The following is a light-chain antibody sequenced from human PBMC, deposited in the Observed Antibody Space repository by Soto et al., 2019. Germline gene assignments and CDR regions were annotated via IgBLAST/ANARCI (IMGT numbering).Light chain of an antibody. CDR1: QSVSNN. J-gene: IGKJ1*01. CDR2: GAS. CDR3: QQYNNWPRT. V-gene: IGKV3D-15*01. Sequence: EIVLTQSPGTLSLSPGERATLSCRASQSVSNNYLAWYQQKPGQAPRLLIFGASIRATGIPDRFSGSGSGTEFTLTISSLQSEDFAVYYCQQYNNWPRTFGQGTKVDIK.